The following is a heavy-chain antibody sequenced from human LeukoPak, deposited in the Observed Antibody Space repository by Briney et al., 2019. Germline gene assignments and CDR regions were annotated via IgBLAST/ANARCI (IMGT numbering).Heavy chain of an antibody. CDR3: ATSGGAFAY. J-gene: IGHJ4*02. CDR2: IWYDGSNK. D-gene: IGHD1-26*01. CDR1: GFTFSSYG. Sequence: GGSLRLSCAASGFTFSSYGMHWVRQAPGKGLEWVAVIWYDGSNKYYADSVKGRFTISRDNSKNTLYLQMNSLRLEDTAVYYCATSGGAFAYWGQGTLVTVSS. V-gene: IGHV3-33*01.